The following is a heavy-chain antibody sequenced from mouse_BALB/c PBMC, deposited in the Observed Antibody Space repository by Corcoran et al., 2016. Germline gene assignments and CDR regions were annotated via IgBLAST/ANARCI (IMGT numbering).Heavy chain of an antibody. CDR2: ISYDGSN. CDR1: GYSITSGHY. D-gene: IGHD2-3*01. CDR3: VRVDGYAY. J-gene: IGHJ3*01. Sequence: DVQLQESGPGLVKPSQSLSLTCSVTGYSITSGHYWNWIRQFPGNKLEWMGYISYDGSNNYNPSRKNRISITRDTSKNQFFLKLNSVTTEDKATYYGVRVDGYAYWGQGTLVTVSA. V-gene: IGHV3-6*02.